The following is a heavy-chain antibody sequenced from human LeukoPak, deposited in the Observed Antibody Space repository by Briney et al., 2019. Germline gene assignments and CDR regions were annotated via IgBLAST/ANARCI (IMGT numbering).Heavy chain of an antibody. D-gene: IGHD3-10*01. CDR1: GGSISSSY. Sequence: SETLSLTCTVSGGSISSSYSSWIRQPPGKGLEWIGCIYSSGSTNYNPSLKSRVTLSIDTSRNQFSLKLRSLSATDTAVYYCARFYGSGGYSFDYWGQGTLVTVSS. CDR2: IYSSGST. J-gene: IGHJ4*02. V-gene: IGHV4-59*08. CDR3: ARFYGSGGYSFDY.